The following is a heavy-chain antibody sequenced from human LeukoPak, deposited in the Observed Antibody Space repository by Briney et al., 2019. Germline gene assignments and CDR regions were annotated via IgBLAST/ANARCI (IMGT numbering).Heavy chain of an antibody. CDR1: GYTFTSYG. D-gene: IGHD2-21*02. Sequence: GASVKVSCKASGYTFTSYGISWVRQAPGQGLEWMGWISAYNGNTNYAQKLQGRVTMTTDTSTSTDYMELRSLRSDDTAVYYCASSGGEVVTAIRGSYYFDYWGQGTLVTVSS. CDR3: ASSGGEVVTAIRGSYYFDY. V-gene: IGHV1-18*01. CDR2: ISAYNGNT. J-gene: IGHJ4*02.